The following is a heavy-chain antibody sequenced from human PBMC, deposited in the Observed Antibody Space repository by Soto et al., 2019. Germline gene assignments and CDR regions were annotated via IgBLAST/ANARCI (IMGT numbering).Heavy chain of an antibody. CDR3: ARGFPSEHSGYVDWFDP. CDR2: INHSGST. Sequence: QVQLQQWGAGLLKPSETLSLTCAVYGGSFSGYYWSWIRQPPGQGLEWKGEINHSGSTNYHPSLKSRVTISVDTSKNQFSLKVSSVTAADTAVYYCARGFPSEHSGYVDWFDPWGQGTLVTVSS. J-gene: IGHJ5*02. D-gene: IGHD5-12*01. V-gene: IGHV4-34*01. CDR1: GGSFSGYY.